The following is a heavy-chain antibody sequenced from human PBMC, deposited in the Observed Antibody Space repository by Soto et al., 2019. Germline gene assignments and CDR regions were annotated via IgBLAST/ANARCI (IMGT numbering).Heavy chain of an antibody. D-gene: IGHD6-13*01. CDR1: GFTFSNYA. CDR2: ISGSGGST. CDR3: AKDQGSSWYEIDY. Sequence: EVQLLESGGGLVQPGGSLRLSCAASGFTFSNYAVTWVRQAPGKGLEWVSNISGSGGSTYYADSVKGRFTISRDNSNNTLYLQMNSLGAEDTAVYYCAKDQGSSWYEIDYWGQGTLVTVSS. J-gene: IGHJ4*02. V-gene: IGHV3-23*01.